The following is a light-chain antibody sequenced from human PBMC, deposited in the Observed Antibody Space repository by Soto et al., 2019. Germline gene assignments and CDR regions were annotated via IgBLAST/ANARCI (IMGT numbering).Light chain of an antibody. Sequence: DIVMTQSPDSLAVSLGERATINCKSSQSVLYSSNNKNYLAWYQQKSGQPPKLLIYWASTRESGVPDRFSGSGSGTDFTLTISSLQAEDVAVYYWQQYYSPYTFGQGTKVEIK. CDR2: WAS. CDR1: QSVLYSSNNKNY. V-gene: IGKV4-1*01. CDR3: QQYYSPYT. J-gene: IGKJ2*01.